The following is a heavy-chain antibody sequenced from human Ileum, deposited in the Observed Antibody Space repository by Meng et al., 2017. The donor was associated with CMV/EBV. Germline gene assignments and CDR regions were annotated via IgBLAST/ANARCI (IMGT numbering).Heavy chain of an antibody. Sequence: GESLKISCAASGFTFSSYSMNWVRQAPGKGLEWVAVISYDGSNKYYADSVKGRFTISRDNSKNTLYLQMNSLRAEDTAVYYCARSGVVIAIGGFDYWGQGTLVTVSS. J-gene: IGHJ4*02. V-gene: IGHV3-30*03. CDR1: GFTFSSYS. D-gene: IGHD2-21*01. CDR3: ARSGVVIAIGGFDY. CDR2: ISYDGSNK.